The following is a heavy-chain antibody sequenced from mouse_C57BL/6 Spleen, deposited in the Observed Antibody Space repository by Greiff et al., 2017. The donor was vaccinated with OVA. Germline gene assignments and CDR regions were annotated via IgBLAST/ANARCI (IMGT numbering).Heavy chain of an antibody. CDR1: GYTFTDYY. CDR3: AREGTWDYFDY. Sequence: VQLQQSGPELVKPGASVKISCKASGYTFTDYYMNWVKQSHGKSLEWIGDINPNNGGTSYNQKFKGKATLTVDKSSSTAYMELRSLTSEDSAVYYCAREGTWDYFDYWGQGTTLTVSS. CDR2: INPNNGGT. J-gene: IGHJ2*01. V-gene: IGHV1-26*01.